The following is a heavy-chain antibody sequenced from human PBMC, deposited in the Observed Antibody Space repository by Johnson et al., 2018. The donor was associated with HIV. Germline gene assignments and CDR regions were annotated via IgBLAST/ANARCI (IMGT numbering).Heavy chain of an antibody. Sequence: EVQLVESGGGVVQPGRSRRLSCAASGFTFSSYAMRWVRQAPGKGLEWVSAISGSGGRTSYADSVKCRFTLSRDNSKNTLDLHRNSLRAEDTAVYDCAKDSTYYDSGGAFDIWGQGTMVTVSS. V-gene: IGHV3-23*04. CDR1: GFTFSSYA. CDR2: ISGSGGRT. CDR3: AKDSTYYDSGGAFDI. J-gene: IGHJ3*02. D-gene: IGHD3-3*01.